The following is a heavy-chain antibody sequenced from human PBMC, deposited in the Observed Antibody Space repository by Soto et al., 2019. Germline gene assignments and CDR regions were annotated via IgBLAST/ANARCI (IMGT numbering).Heavy chain of an antibody. CDR3: ARAEWDFRIDY. J-gene: IGHJ4*02. CDR2: ISSSSSYI. CDR1: GFTFSNYS. D-gene: IGHD1-26*01. Sequence: GGSLRLSCAVSGFTFSNYSMNWVRQAPGKGLEWVSSISSSSSYIYYADSVKGRFTISRDNAKNSLYLQMNSLRAEDTAMYYCARAEWDFRIDYWGQGTLVTVSS. V-gene: IGHV3-21*01.